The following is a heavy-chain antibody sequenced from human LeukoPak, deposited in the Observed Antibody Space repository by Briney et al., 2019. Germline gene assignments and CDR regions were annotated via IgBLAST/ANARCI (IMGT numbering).Heavy chain of an antibody. D-gene: IGHD2-15*01. CDR2: IDSETT. CDR1: GVLISSGGFY. J-gene: IGHJ4*02. Sequence: SETLSLTCSVSGVLISSGGFYWNWIRQPPGKGLEWIGYIDSETTHYNPSLKSRATISVDRSKNQFSLRLASVTAADTAVFYCARSGGYCSGGRCYNFDSWGQGTLVTVSS. CDR3: ARSGGYCSGGRCYNFDS. V-gene: IGHV4-30-2*01.